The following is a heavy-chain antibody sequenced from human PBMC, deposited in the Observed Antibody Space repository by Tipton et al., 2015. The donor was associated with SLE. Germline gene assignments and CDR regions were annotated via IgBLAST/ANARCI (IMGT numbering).Heavy chain of an antibody. Sequence: TLSLTCAVYGGSFSGYYWSWIRQPPGKGLEWIGEINHSGSTNYNPSLKSRVTISVDTSKNQFSLKLSSVTAADTAVYYCARNVDWNYKVLDYWGQGTLVTASS. CDR1: GGSFSGYY. J-gene: IGHJ4*02. CDR3: ARNVDWNYKVLDY. D-gene: IGHD1-7*01. CDR2: INHSGST. V-gene: IGHV4-34*01.